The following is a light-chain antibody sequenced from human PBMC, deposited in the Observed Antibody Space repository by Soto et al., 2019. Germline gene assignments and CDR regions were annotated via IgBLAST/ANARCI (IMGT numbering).Light chain of an antibody. Sequence: DIQMTQSPSSLSASVGDRVTISCRASQGIRNYVAWYQQRPGKVPKLLIYAASTLQSGVPSRFSGSGSGTAFTLTISSLQPGDVATYYCQKYNSVPSFGGGTKVEIK. CDR2: AAS. CDR1: QGIRNY. J-gene: IGKJ4*01. V-gene: IGKV1-27*01. CDR3: QKYNSVPS.